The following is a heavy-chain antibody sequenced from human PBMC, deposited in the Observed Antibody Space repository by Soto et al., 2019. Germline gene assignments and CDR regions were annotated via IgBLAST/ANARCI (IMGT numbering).Heavy chain of an antibody. V-gene: IGHV3-23*01. CDR1: GFTFSSYA. CDR2: ISGSGGST. Sequence: GGSLRLSCAASGFTFSSYAMSWVRQAPGKGLEWVSAISGSGGSTYYADSVKGRFTISRDNSKNTLYLQMSILSAEASAVFFCAKIAGGVTTWEFDYWGQGTLVTVFS. D-gene: IGHD2-8*02. CDR3: AKIAGGVTTWEFDY. J-gene: IGHJ4*02.